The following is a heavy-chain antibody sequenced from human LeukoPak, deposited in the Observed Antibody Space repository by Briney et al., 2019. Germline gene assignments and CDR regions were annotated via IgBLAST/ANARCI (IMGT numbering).Heavy chain of an antibody. CDR1: GFTVSSNY. J-gene: IGHJ3*02. Sequence: GGSLRLSCAASGFTVSSNYMSWVRQAPGKGLEWVSVIYSGDSTYYADSVKGRFTISRDNSKNTLYLQMNSLRAEDTAVYYCAYWYYDSSGYPANAFDIWGQGTMVTVSS. V-gene: IGHV3-66*01. CDR3: AYWYYDSSGYPANAFDI. D-gene: IGHD3-22*01. CDR2: IYSGDST.